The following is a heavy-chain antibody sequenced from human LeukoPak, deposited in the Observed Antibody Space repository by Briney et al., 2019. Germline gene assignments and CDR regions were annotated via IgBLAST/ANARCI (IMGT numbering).Heavy chain of an antibody. J-gene: IGHJ4*02. CDR3: ARSYGGNSAFDY. V-gene: IGHV3-53*05. CDR1: GFTFSSNY. D-gene: IGHD4-23*01. CDR2: LYAGGNT. Sequence: GGSLRLSCAATGFTFSSNYMSWVRQAPGKGLEWVSILYAGGNTYYADSVKGRFTISRDNSKNTLYLQMNSLRAEDTAVYYCARSYGGNSAFDYWGQGTLVTVSS.